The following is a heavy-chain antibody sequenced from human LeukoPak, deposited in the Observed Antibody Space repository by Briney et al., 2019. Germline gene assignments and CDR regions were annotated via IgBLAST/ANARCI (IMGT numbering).Heavy chain of an antibody. CDR2: IYTTGST. Sequence: SETLSLTCTVSGGSISDYYWNWIRQPAGKGLEWIGRIYTTGSTNYSPSLKSRVTMSVDTSKNQFSLKLSSVTAADTAVYYCASTSYSSSSRGYYYYMDVWGKGTTVTVSS. V-gene: IGHV4-4*07. CDR1: GGSISDYY. CDR3: ASTSYSSSSRGYYYYMDV. J-gene: IGHJ6*03. D-gene: IGHD6-6*01.